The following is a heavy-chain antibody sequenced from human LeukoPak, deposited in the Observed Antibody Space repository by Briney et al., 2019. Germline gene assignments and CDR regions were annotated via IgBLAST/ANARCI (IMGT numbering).Heavy chain of an antibody. CDR2: IYYSGST. V-gene: IGHV4-59*01. D-gene: IGHD3-22*01. J-gene: IGHJ4*02. CDR1: GGSISSYY. Sequence: PSETLSLTCTVSGGSISSYYLSWVRQPRGKGLEWIGYIYYSGSTNYNPSLKSRVTISVDTSKNQFSLKLSSVTAADTAVYYCARGGYYYDSSILVYYWGRGTLVTVSS. CDR3: ARGGYYYDSSILVYY.